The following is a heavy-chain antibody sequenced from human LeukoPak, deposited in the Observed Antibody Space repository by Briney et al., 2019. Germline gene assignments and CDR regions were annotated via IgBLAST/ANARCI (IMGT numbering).Heavy chain of an antibody. CDR3: ARDGHGDIDY. V-gene: IGHV3-53*01. J-gene: IGHJ4*02. CDR2: IYTDGST. Sequence: GGSLRLSCAASGFIVSSNYMSWVRQPPGKGLEWVSIIYTDGSTYYADSVKGRLTISRDNSKNTLYLQMSSLRAEDTAVYYCARDGHGDIDYWGQGTLVTVSS. D-gene: IGHD4-17*01. CDR1: GFIVSSNY.